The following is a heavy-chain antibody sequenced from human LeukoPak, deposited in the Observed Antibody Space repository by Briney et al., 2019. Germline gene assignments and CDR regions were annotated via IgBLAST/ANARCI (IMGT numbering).Heavy chain of an antibody. J-gene: IGHJ4*02. CDR3: AKYGLSPYFDY. D-gene: IGHD4-17*01. V-gene: IGHV1-46*01. CDR2: INPSGGST. CDR1: GYTFTNYH. Sequence: ASVKVSCKASGYTFTNYHIHWVRQAPGQGLEWMGIINPSGGSTSNAQKFQGRVTMTRDMSTSTVYMELSSLTSEDMAIYYCAKYGLSPYFDYWGQGTLVTVSS.